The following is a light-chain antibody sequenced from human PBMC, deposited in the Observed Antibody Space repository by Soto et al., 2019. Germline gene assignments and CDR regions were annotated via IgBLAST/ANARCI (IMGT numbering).Light chain of an antibody. Sequence: DIQMTQSPSSLSASVGVRVTMTCRASQNINNYLNWYQQKPGKAPKLLIYDASSLESGVPSRFSGSGSGTDFTLTISSLQPEDFATYYCQQTYSTPPTFGQGTKVDI. CDR2: DAS. CDR3: QQTYSTPPT. CDR1: QNINNY. J-gene: IGKJ1*01. V-gene: IGKV1-39*01.